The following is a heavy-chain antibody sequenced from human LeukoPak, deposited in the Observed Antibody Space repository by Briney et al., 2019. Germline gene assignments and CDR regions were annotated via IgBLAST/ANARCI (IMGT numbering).Heavy chain of an antibody. CDR2: IWYDGSNK. J-gene: IGHJ4*02. D-gene: IGHD6-19*01. CDR3: AKGGGSGWKSWFDY. CDR1: GVTFSTYG. Sequence: GGSLRLSCAVSGVTFSTYGMHWVRPAPSKGLEWVAVIWYDGSNKYYAGSVKGRFTISRDNSKNTLHLQMDSLRAEDTAVYYCAKGGGSGWKSWFDYWGQGALVTVSS. V-gene: IGHV3-30*02.